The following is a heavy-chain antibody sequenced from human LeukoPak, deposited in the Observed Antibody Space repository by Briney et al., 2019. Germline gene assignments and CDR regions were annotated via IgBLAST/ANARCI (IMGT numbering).Heavy chain of an antibody. CDR1: GYTFTSYG. J-gene: IGHJ4*02. CDR2: INPNSGGT. Sequence: ASVKVSCKASGYTFTSYGISWVRPAPGQGLEWMGWINPNSGGTNYAQKFQGRVTMTRDTSISTAYMELSRLRSDDTAVYYCARDWGKYSSSEDTIDYWGQGTLVTVSS. CDR3: ARDWGKYSSSEDTIDY. D-gene: IGHD6-6*01. V-gene: IGHV1-2*02.